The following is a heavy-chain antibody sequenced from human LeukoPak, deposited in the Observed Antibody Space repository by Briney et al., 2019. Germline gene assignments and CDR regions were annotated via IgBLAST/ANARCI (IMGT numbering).Heavy chain of an antibody. CDR3: ARLIGYCSGGICYHGLYYSDS. Sequence: SETLSLTCTVSDYSITGAYYWGWIRQPPGKGLEWIGSLYDSGSTSYNPSLESRVTISPDTSTSQFSLKLSSVTAADTAVYFCARLIGYCSGGICYHGLYYSDSWGQGTLVTVSS. CDR1: DYSITGAYY. CDR2: LYDSGST. J-gene: IGHJ4*02. V-gene: IGHV4-38-2*02. D-gene: IGHD2-15*01.